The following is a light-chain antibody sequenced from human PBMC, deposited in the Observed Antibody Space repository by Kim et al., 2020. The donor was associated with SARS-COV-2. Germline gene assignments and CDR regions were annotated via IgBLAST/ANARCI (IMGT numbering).Light chain of an antibody. V-gene: IGLV2-14*01. CDR3: SSYTTSTNWV. J-gene: IGLJ3*02. CDR2: DVT. CDR1: NSDIGGHNS. Sequence: QSALTQPASVSGSPGQPITISCTGTNSDIGGHNSASWYQQYPGKAPKLLIYDVTRRASGVSNRFSGSKSGNTASLTITGLQTEDEADYYCSSYTTSTNWVFGGGTQLTVL.